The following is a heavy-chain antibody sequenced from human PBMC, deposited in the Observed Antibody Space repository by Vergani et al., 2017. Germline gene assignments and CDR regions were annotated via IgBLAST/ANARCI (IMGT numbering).Heavy chain of an antibody. CDR3: AGAPIVVVTASXFDP. CDR2: INHSGST. D-gene: IGHD2-21*02. J-gene: IGHJ5*02. CDR1: GGSFSGYY. V-gene: IGHV4-34*01. Sequence: QVQLQQWGAGLLKPSETLSLTCAVYGGSFSGYYWSWIRQPPGKGLEWIGEINHSGSTNYNPSIKIRVTISVDTSTNQFALKRSSVTAADTAVYYCAGAPIVVVTASXFDPWGQGTLVTVSS.